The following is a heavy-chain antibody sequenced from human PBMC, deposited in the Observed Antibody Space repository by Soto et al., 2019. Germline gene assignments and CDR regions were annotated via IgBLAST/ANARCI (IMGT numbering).Heavy chain of an antibody. CDR2: VYHNGNA. CDR3: AARPYYYYGLDV. J-gene: IGHJ6*02. V-gene: IGHV4-30-2*01. CDR1: FGSVSTPSYS. D-gene: IGHD3-10*01. Sequence: TLSLACTGSFGSVSTPSYSWICIRQPPGKAPEWIGYVYHNGNAYPKPSLKSRVTISLDGAKNQFSLKMTSVTAADTGLYYCAARPYYYYGLDVWGQGTTVTVSS.